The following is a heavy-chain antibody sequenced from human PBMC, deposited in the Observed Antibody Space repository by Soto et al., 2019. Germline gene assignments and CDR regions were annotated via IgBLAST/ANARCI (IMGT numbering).Heavy chain of an antibody. V-gene: IGHV4-31*03. D-gene: IGHD3-10*01. Sequence: SETLSLTCSVSGDSISRNGYFWTWIRQHPGRGLEWIGYIYYDGRSYYTPSLKSRVIISVDTSKNQFSLNLTAVTAADTAVYYCARGTMLRGPGYYYAMDVWGQGTTVTVSS. J-gene: IGHJ6*02. CDR2: IYYDGRS. CDR3: ARGTMLRGPGYYYAMDV. CDR1: GDSISRNGYF.